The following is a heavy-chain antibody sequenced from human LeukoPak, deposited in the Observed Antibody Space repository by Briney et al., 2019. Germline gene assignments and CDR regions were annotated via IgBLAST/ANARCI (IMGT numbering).Heavy chain of an antibody. CDR3: ASRYYGSGSYYSDFDY. CDR1: GFTFSSYW. V-gene: IGHV3-7*01. Sequence: GSLRLSCAASGFTFSSYWMSWVRQAPGKGLEWVANIKQDGSGKYYVDSVKGRFTISRDNAKNSLYLQMNSLRAEDTAVYYCASRYYGSGSYYSDFDYWGQGTLVTVSS. CDR2: IKQDGSGK. D-gene: IGHD3-10*01. J-gene: IGHJ4*02.